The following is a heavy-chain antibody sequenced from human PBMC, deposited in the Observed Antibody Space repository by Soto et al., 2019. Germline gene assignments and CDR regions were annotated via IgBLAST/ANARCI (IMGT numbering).Heavy chain of an antibody. CDR2: IRGNGGNT. CDR3: AKHPSYATTWYVDY. D-gene: IGHD3-16*01. V-gene: IGHV3-23*01. CDR1: GFTFGSYA. Sequence: VQVLESGGGLVQPGGSLRLSCAASGFTFGSYAMSWVRQAPGKGLEWVSSIRGNGGNTYHADSVKGRFTISRDNSRNTLYLQMDSLRAEDTAVYYCAKHPSYATTWYVDYWGLGTPVTVSS. J-gene: IGHJ4*02.